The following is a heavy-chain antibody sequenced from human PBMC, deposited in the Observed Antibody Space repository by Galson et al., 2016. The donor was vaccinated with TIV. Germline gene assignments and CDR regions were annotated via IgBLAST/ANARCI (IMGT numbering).Heavy chain of an antibody. CDR1: GGIFNSYG. V-gene: IGHV1-69*11. CDR3: ARGAYYYHPFMSV. CDR2: IIAIVGTA. J-gene: IGHJ6*04. D-gene: IGHD1-26*01. Sequence: SVKVSCKASGGIFNSYGISWVRQAPGQGLEWMGRIIAIVGTANYAQKFQGRVTITADGSTSTAYMELSSLRSEDTAVYYCARGAYYYHPFMSVWGEGTTVTRSP.